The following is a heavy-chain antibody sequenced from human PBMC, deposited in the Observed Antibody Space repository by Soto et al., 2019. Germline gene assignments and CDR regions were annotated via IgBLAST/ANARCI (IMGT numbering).Heavy chain of an antibody. CDR3: ARHTDSGYDLSADY. CDR1: GGSISSYY. V-gene: IGHV4-59*08. J-gene: IGHJ4*02. Sequence: SETLSLTCTVSGGSISSYYWSWIRQPPGKGLEWIGYIYYSGGTNYNPSLKSRVTISVDTSKNQFSLKLSSVTAADTAVYYCARHTDSGYDLSADYWGQGTLVTVSS. D-gene: IGHD5-12*01. CDR2: IYYSGGT.